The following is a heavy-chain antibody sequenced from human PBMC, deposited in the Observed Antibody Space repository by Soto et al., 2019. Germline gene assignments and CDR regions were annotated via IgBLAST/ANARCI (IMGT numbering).Heavy chain of an antibody. Sequence: ESLKISCKGSGYTFSKYWIGWVRQTPGKGLEWMGMIYPGDSDARYSPSFEGQVTFSVDESINTAYLQWNSLKASDTAMYYCARQGGEYNTMSDYWGQGTLVTVS. J-gene: IGHJ4*02. V-gene: IGHV5-51*01. CDR1: GYTFSKYW. CDR3: ARQGGEYNTMSDY. D-gene: IGHD3-10*01. CDR2: IYPGDSDA.